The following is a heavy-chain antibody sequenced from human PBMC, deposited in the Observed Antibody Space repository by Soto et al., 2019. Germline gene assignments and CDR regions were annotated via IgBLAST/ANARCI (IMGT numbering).Heavy chain of an antibody. V-gene: IGHV4-39*01. D-gene: IGHD5-18*01. J-gene: IGHJ2*01. Sequence: PSETLSLTCTVSGGSISSSSYFWGWIRQPPGKGLEWIGSIYYSGGTYYNPSLKSRVTISVDTSKNQFSLKLSSVTAADTAVYYCARLPLGDGYSPYWYFDLWGRGTLVTVSS. CDR3: ARLPLGDGYSPYWYFDL. CDR1: GGSISSSSYF. CDR2: IYYSGGT.